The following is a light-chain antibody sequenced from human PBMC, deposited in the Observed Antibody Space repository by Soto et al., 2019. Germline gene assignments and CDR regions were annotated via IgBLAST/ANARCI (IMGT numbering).Light chain of an antibody. Sequence: EIAFTQCPSTLTLSPGERSTLSCSATHSVSYRYLSWYQQKTGQNPRLLTAGASNRATGITARFSGSGSGSEFTLTSSRPQYEAFAVYYCQKNNNWPQTFGQGTKVDIK. CDR3: QKNNNWPQT. CDR2: GAS. CDR1: HSVSYRY. J-gene: IGKJ1*01. V-gene: IGKV3-15*01.